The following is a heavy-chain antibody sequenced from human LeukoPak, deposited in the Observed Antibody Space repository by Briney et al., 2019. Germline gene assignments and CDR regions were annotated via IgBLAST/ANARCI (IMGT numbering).Heavy chain of an antibody. CDR3: ARDGRSSSWYFDFDY. J-gene: IGHJ4*02. D-gene: IGHD6-13*01. CDR1: GFTFSSYA. V-gene: IGHV3-30*04. Sequence: PGGSLRLSCAASGFTFSSYAMHWVRQAPGKGLEWVAVISYDGSNKYYADSVKGRFTISRDNSKNTLYLQMNSLRAEDTAVYYCARDGRSSSWYFDFDYWGQGTLVTVSS. CDR2: ISYDGSNK.